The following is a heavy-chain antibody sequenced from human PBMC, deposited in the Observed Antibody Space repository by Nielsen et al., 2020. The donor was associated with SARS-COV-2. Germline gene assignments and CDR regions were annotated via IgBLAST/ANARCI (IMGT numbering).Heavy chain of an antibody. CDR3: ARAWGSYRYLYY. CDR1: GGTFSSYA. V-gene: IGHV1-46*01. D-gene: IGHD3-16*02. CDR2: INPSGGST. Sequence: ASVKVSCKASGGTFSSYAISWVRQAPGQGLEWMGTINPSGGSTNYAQKFQGRVTMTRDTSTSTVYMELSSLRSEDTAVYYCARAWGSYRYLYYWGQGTLVTVSS. J-gene: IGHJ4*02.